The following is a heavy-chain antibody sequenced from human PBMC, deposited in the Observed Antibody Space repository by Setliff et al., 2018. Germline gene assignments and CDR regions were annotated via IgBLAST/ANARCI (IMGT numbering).Heavy chain of an antibody. V-gene: IGHV4-34*01. Sequence: SETLSLTCAVYGGSFSGYYWTWIRQPPGKGLEWIGEINHSGSSNYNPSLKSRVTISVDTSKNQFSLNLSSVTAADTAVYYCARGPRYSGSYYVNYWGQGTRVTVSS. J-gene: IGHJ4*02. CDR3: ARGPRYSGSYYVNY. CDR1: GGSFSGYY. CDR2: INHSGSS. D-gene: IGHD1-26*01.